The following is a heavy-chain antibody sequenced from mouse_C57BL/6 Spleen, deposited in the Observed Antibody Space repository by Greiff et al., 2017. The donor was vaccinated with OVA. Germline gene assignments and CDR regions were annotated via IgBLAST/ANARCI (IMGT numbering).Heavy chain of an antibody. V-gene: IGHV1-69*01. J-gene: IGHJ3*01. CDR3: ARSRDYDPFAY. D-gene: IGHD2-4*01. Sequence: VQLQESGAELVMPGASVKLSCKASGYTFTSYWMHWVKQRPGQGLEWIGEIDPSDSYTNYNQKFKGKSTLTVDKSSSTAYMQLSSLTSEDSAVYYCARSRDYDPFAYWGQGTLVTVSA. CDR2: IDPSDSYT. CDR1: GYTFTSYW.